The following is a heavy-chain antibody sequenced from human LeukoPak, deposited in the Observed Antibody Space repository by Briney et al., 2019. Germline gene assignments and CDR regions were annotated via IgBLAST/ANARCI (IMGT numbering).Heavy chain of an antibody. CDR2: IYYSGST. J-gene: IGHJ4*02. CDR3: ARETARRGYSYGYFDY. D-gene: IGHD5-18*01. CDR1: GGSISSSSYY. Sequence: NPSETLSLTCTVSGGSISSSSYYWGWIRQPPGKGLEWIGSIYYSGSTYYNPSLKSRVTISVDTSKNQFSLKLSSVTAADTAVYYCARETARRGYSYGYFDYWGQGTLVTVSS. V-gene: IGHV4-39*07.